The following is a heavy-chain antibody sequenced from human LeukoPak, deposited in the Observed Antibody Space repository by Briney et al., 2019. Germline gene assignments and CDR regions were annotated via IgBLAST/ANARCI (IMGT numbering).Heavy chain of an antibody. V-gene: IGHV4-34*01. CDR1: GGSFSGYY. J-gene: IGHJ4*02. CDR3: AAHGGYFDY. D-gene: IGHD3-10*01. Sequence: SETLSLTCAVYGGSFSGYYWSWIRQPPWKGLEWIGEINHSGSTNYNPSLKSRVTISVDTSKNQFSLKLSSVTAADTAVYYCAAHGGYFDYWGQGTLVTVSS. CDR2: INHSGST.